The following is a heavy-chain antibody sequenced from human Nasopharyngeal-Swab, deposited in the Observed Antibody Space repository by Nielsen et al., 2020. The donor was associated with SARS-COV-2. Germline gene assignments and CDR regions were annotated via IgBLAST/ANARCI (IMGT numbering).Heavy chain of an antibody. CDR3: ARSPAHSSSWYFGRYYYGMDV. D-gene: IGHD6-13*01. CDR2: IIPIFGTA. CDR1: GGTFSSYA. J-gene: IGHJ6*02. V-gene: IGHV1-69*13. Sequence: SVKVSCKASGGTFSSYAISRVRQAPGQGLEWMGGIIPIFGTANYAQKFQGRVTITADESTSTAYMELSSLRSEDTAVYYCARSPAHSSSWYFGRYYYGMDVWGQGTTVTVSS.